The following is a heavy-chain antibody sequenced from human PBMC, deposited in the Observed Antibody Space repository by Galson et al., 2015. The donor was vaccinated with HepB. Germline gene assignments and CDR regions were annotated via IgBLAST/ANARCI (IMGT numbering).Heavy chain of an antibody. CDR2: ISDSGTTK. CDR3: AKAARWLDP. J-gene: IGHJ5*02. Sequence: SLRLSCAASGFTFTDYHMSWIRQAPGRGLEWVSYISDSGTTKYYGDSVKGRFTVSRDNAKNSVYLQMNSLRPEDTAVYYCAKAARWLDPWGQGTLVIVSS. CDR1: GFTFTDYH. V-gene: IGHV3-11*01.